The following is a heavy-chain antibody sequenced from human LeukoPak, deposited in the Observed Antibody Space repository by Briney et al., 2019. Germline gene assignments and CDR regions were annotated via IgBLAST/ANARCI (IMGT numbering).Heavy chain of an antibody. CDR3: SRDTADDAFDI. CDR2: LSDTGGKT. J-gene: IGHJ3*02. CDR1: GFVFSSYA. Sequence: EGSLRLSCAASGFVFSSYAMSWVRQAPGKGLEWVSTLSDTGGKTYYADSAKGRFTISRDNAKNTLYLQMNSLRAEDTAVYYCSRDTADDAFDIWGQGTMVTVSS. V-gene: IGHV3-23*01.